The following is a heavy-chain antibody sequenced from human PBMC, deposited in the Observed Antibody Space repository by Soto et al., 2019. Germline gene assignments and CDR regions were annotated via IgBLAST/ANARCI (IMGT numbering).Heavy chain of an antibody. CDR3: ARDGNWNHEPLDY. CDR1: GYTFSSKG. CDR2: ISGETGNT. Sequence: QVLLEQSTAEVKKPGASVKVSCKTSGYTFSSKGLSWVRQAPGQCLEWMGRISGETGNTNYAPKFQGRVILTTDTSTSTGYIDPVSLKSDDTAIYYCARDGNWNHEPLDYWGQGTLVTVSS. D-gene: IGHD1-20*01. V-gene: IGHV1-18*01. J-gene: IGHJ4*02.